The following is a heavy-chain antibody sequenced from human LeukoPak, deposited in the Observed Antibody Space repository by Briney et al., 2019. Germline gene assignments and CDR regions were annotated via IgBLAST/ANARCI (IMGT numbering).Heavy chain of an antibody. D-gene: IGHD3-3*01. Sequence: SETLSLTCAVSGGSISSSNWWTWVRQPPGKGLEWIGEIYHSGSTNYKPSLRSRVTISVDKSKNQFSLKLSSVTAADTAVYYCARRATYYDFWSGYYGYWGQGTLVTVSS. CDR1: GGSISSSNW. CDR3: ARRATYYDFWSGYYGY. CDR2: IYHSGST. V-gene: IGHV4-4*02. J-gene: IGHJ4*02.